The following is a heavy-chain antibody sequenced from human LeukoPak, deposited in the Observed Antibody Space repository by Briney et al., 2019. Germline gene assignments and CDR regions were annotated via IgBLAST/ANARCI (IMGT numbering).Heavy chain of an antibody. CDR2: IYYSGST. V-gene: IGHV4-39*07. CDR3: ARDQSCGGDCYSEDPNWFDP. D-gene: IGHD2-21*01. CDR1: GGSISSSSYY. Sequence: SETLSLTCTVSGGSISSSSYYWGWIRQPPGKGLEWIGSIYYSGSTYYNPSLKSRVTISVDTSKNQFSLKLSSVTAADTAVYYCARDQSCGGDCYSEDPNWFDPWGQGTLVTVSS. J-gene: IGHJ5*02.